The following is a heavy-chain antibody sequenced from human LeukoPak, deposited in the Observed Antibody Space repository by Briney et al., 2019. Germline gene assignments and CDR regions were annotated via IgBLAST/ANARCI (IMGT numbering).Heavy chain of an antibody. CDR3: ARXXXEYXXXFXY. V-gene: IGHV3-7*01. J-gene: IGHJ4*01. D-gene: IGHD6-6*01. Sequence: GGSLRLSCAASGFTFSGYWMSWVRQAPGKGLEWVASIKQDGSEKYYVDSVKGRFTISRDNAKNSLYLQMNSLRAEDTAVYYXARXXXEYXXXFXYWGXXXL. CDR2: IKQDGSEK. CDR1: GFTFSGYW.